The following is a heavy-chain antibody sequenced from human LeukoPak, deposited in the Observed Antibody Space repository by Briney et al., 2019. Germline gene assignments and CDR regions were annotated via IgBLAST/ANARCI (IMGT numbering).Heavy chain of an antibody. CDR3: AKDFSASYFWYFDF. CDR2: ISGSGDNT. V-gene: IGHV3-23*01. D-gene: IGHD1-26*01. Sequence: GGSLRLSCAASGFTFSIYAMTWVRQAPGKGLEWVSAISGSGDNTYYAGSVKGRYTISRDNSKNTLFLQMNNLRDEDTAVYYCAKDFSASYFWYFDFWGQGTLVTVSS. CDR1: GFTFSIYA. J-gene: IGHJ4*02.